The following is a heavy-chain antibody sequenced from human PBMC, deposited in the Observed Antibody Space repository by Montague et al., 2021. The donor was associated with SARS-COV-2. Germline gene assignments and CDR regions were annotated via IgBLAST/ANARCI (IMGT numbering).Heavy chain of an antibody. V-gene: IGHV3-33*01. CDR2: IWYDGSNK. Sequence: SLRLSCEASGFTFSSYGMHRVRQAPGKGLEWVAVIWYDGSNKYYXDSXKGRFTISRDNSKNTLYLQMNSLRAEDTAVYYCAREGIVGATSGMDVWGQGTTVTVSS. CDR3: AREGIVGATSGMDV. J-gene: IGHJ6*02. CDR1: GFTFSSYG. D-gene: IGHD1-26*01.